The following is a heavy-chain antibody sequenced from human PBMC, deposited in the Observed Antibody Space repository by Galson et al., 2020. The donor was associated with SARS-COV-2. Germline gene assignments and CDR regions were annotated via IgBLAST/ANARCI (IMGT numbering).Heavy chain of an antibody. CDR2: ISAYNGNT. CDR3: ARDKGEGVLLWFGELLDV. J-gene: IGHJ6*02. Sequence: ASVKVSYKASGYTFTSYGISWVRQAPGQGLEWMGWISAYNGNTNYAQKLQGRVTMTTDTSTSTAYMELRSLRSDDTAVYYCARDKGEGVLLWFGELLDVWGQGTTVTVSS. CDR1: GYTFTSYG. D-gene: IGHD3-10*01. V-gene: IGHV1-18*01.